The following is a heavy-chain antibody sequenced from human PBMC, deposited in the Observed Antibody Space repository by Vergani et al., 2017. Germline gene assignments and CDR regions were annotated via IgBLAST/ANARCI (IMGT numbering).Heavy chain of an antibody. D-gene: IGHD2-15*01. Sequence: EVQLVQSGAEVKKPGESLRISCKGSGYSFTSYWISWVRQMPGKGLEWMGRIDPSDSYTNYSPSFQGHVTISADKSISTAYLHWSSLKASDTAMYYCARRVHCSGGSCYRYYYGMDVWGQGTTVTVSS. V-gene: IGHV5-10-1*01. CDR1: GYSFTSYW. CDR3: ARRVHCSGGSCYRYYYGMDV. J-gene: IGHJ6*02. CDR2: IDPSDSYT.